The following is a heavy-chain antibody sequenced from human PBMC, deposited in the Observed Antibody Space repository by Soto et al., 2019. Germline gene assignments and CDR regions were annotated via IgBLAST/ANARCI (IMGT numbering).Heavy chain of an antibody. CDR1: GYSFAGYW. CDR3: ARYSGSYWHYLDF. CDR2: IYPGDSDT. V-gene: IGHV5-51*01. Sequence: GESLKISCKGSGYSFAGYWITWVRQMPGKGLEWIGTIYPGDSDTKYSSAFRGHVTISADTSVSTAYLQWRSLEATDSAIYYCARYSGSYWHYLDFWGQGTLVTVSS. J-gene: IGHJ4*02. D-gene: IGHD1-26*01.